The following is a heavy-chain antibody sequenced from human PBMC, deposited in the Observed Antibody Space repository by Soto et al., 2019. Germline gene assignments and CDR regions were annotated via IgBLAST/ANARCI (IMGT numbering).Heavy chain of an antibody. D-gene: IGHD6-19*01. CDR3: ARVPVAGTGSYYYYGMDV. Sequence: ASVKVSCKASGGTFSSYAISWVRQAPGQGLEWMGGIIPIFGTANYAQKFQGRVTITADESTSTAYMELSSLRSEDTAVYYCARVPVAGTGSYYYYGMDVWGQGTTVTVS. CDR2: IIPIFGTA. V-gene: IGHV1-69*13. J-gene: IGHJ6*02. CDR1: GGTFSSYA.